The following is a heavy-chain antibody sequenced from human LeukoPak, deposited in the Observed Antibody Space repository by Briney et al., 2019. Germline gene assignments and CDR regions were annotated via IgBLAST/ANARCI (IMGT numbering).Heavy chain of an antibody. V-gene: IGHV4-34*01. D-gene: IGHD2-2*01. CDR2: INHSGST. Sequence: SETLSLTCAVYGGSFSGYYWSWIRQPPGKGLEWIGEINHSGSTNYNPSLKSRVTISVDTSKNQFPLKLSSVTAADTAVYYCARAEGYCSSTSCPGSWFDPWGQGTLVTVSS. J-gene: IGHJ5*02. CDR3: ARAEGYCSSTSCPGSWFDP. CDR1: GGSFSGYY.